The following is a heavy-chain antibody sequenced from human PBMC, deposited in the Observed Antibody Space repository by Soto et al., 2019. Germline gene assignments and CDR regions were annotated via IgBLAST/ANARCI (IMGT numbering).Heavy chain of an antibody. V-gene: IGHV3-9*01. D-gene: IGHD1-26*01. Sequence: EVQLVESGGGLVQPGRSLRLSCAASGFTFDDYAMHWVRQAPGKGLEWVSGISWNSGSIGYADSVKGRFTISRDNAKNSLYLQMNSLRPEDTALYYCAKDGATKGWPFDYWGQGTLVTVSS. J-gene: IGHJ4*02. CDR2: ISWNSGSI. CDR1: GFTFDDYA. CDR3: AKDGATKGWPFDY.